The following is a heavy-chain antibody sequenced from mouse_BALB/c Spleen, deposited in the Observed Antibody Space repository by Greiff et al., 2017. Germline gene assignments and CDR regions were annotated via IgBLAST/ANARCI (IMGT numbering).Heavy chain of an antibody. V-gene: IGHV1S81*02. Sequence: QVQLQQSGAELVKPGASVKLSCKASGYTFTSYWMHWVKQRPGQGLEWIGEINPSNGRTNYNEKFKSKATLTVDKSSSTAYMQLSSLTSEDSAVYYCARSRVWFAYWGQGTLVTVSA. J-gene: IGHJ3*01. CDR2: INPSNGRT. CDR3: ARSRVWFAY. CDR1: GYTFTSYW. D-gene: IGHD3-1*01.